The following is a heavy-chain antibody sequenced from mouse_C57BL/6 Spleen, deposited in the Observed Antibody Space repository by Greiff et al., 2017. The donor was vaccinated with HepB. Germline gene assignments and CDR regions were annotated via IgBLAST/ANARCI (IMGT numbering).Heavy chain of an antibody. D-gene: IGHD1-1*01. CDR2: IDPANGNT. J-gene: IGHJ4*01. CDR1: GFNIKNTY. V-gene: IGHV14-3*01. Sequence: EVQLQQSVAELVRPGASVKLSCTASGFNIKNTYMHWVKQRPEQGLEWIGRIDPANGNTKYAPKFQGKATITADTSSNTAYLQLSSLASEDTAIYYCARDATVVATDYAMDYWGQGTSVTVSS. CDR3: ARDATVVATDYAMDY.